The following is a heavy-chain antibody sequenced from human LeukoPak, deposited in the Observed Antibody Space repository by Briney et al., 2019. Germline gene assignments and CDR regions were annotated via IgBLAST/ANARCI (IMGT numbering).Heavy chain of an antibody. J-gene: IGHJ4*02. D-gene: IGHD4-17*01. CDR1: GFSFSSYN. Sequence: GGSLRLSCAASGFSFSSYNMNWVRLTPGEGLEWVSSITSSSTYTFYADSVKGRFTISRDNAKNSLDLEMNGLRDEDTAIYYCARQSGTMVTTRFDYWGQGTLVTVSS. CDR2: ITSSSTYT. V-gene: IGHV3-21*01. CDR3: ARQSGTMVTTRFDY.